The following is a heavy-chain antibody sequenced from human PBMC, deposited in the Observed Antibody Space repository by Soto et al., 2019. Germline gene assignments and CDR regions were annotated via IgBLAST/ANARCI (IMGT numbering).Heavy chain of an antibody. V-gene: IGHV3-33*01. CDR1: GFTFTNYV. D-gene: IGHD3-3*01. CDR3: TRVDPYYASDL. Sequence: QEQLVESGGGVAQPGRSLRLSCAASGFTFTNYVMQWVRQAPGKGLEWVAVVWYDGLRPHYAEFVEGRFSITRDNSKNTPYLQMNSPRVDDPAVYHFTRVDPYYASDLWGQGTLVTVSS. CDR2: VWYDGLRP. J-gene: IGHJ5*02.